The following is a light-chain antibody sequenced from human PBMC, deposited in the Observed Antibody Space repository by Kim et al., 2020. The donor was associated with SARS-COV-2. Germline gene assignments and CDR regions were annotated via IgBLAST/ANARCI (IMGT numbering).Light chain of an antibody. Sequence: GTRVTITCSGGSSNSGDKYVYWYQQLPGTATKLLRYDDSPRPSGVPDRFSGSKSGTSASLAISGLQSEDEADYYCATWDDSLIGMLFGGGTQLTVL. V-gene: IGLV1-47*02. CDR1: SSNSGDKY. CDR3: ATWDDSLIGML. CDR2: DDS. J-gene: IGLJ2*01.